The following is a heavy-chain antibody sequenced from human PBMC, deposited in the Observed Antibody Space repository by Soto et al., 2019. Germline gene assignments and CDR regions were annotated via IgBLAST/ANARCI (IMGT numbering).Heavy chain of an antibody. CDR3: ARDPGARPLDY. Sequence: QVQLQESAPGLVKPSETLSLTCTVSGGSVSSGSYYWSWIRQPPGKGLEWIGYIYYSGSTNYNPSLKSRVTISVDTSKNQFSLKLSSVTAADTAVYFCARDPGARPLDYWGQGTLVTVSS. V-gene: IGHV4-61*01. CDR1: GGSVSSGSYY. J-gene: IGHJ4*02. CDR2: IYYSGST. D-gene: IGHD7-27*01.